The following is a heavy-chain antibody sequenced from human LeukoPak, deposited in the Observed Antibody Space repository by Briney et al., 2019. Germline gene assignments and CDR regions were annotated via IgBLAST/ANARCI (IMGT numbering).Heavy chain of an antibody. V-gene: IGHV1-8*03. CDR1: GYTFTSYD. CDR3: ARDGSGRPAGHYYYYYMDV. J-gene: IGHJ6*03. CDR2: MNPNSGNT. Sequence: GASVKVSCKASGYTFTSYDINWVRQATGQGLEWMGWMNPNSGNTGYAQKFQGRVTITRNTSISTVYMELSSLRSEDTAVYYCARDGSGRPAGHYYYYYMDVWGKGTTVTVSS.